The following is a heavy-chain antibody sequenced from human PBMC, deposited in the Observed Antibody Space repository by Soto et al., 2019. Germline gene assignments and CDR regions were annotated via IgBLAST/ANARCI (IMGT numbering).Heavy chain of an antibody. CDR3: ARDFHPSGYNWNSYYYYYMDV. V-gene: IGHV1-69*08. J-gene: IGHJ6*03. CDR2: IIPILGIA. CDR1: GGTFSSYT. D-gene: IGHD1-7*01. Sequence: QVQLVQSGAEVKKPGSSVKVSCKASGGTFSSYTISWVRQAPAQGLEWMGRIIPILGIANYAQKFQGRVTITADKSTSTAYMELSSLRSEDTAVYYCARDFHPSGYNWNSYYYYYMDVWGKGTTVTVSS.